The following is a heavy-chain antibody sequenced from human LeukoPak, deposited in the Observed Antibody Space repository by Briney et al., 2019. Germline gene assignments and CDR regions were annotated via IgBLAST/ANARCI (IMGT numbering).Heavy chain of an antibody. V-gene: IGHV3-48*03. J-gene: IGHJ4*02. CDR2: ISSSGSTI. CDR3: ASQRWLQSSFDY. Sequence: PGGSLRLSCAASGFTFSSYEMNWVRQAPGKGLEWVSYISSSGSTIYYADSVKGRFTISRDNAKNSLSLQMNSLRAEDTAVYYCASQRWLQSSFDYWGQGTLVTVSS. CDR1: GFTFSSYE. D-gene: IGHD5-24*01.